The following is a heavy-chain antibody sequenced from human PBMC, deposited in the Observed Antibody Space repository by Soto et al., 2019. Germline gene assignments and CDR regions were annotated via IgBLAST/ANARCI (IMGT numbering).Heavy chain of an antibody. D-gene: IGHD5-18*01. CDR2: IYYIGST. Sequence: SETLSLTCTVSGGSISSGGYYWSWIRQHPGKGLEWIGYIYYIGSTYYNPSLKSRVSISVDTSKNQFSLKLSSVTAADTAVYYCARLSGRLWLDYWGQGTLVTVSS. V-gene: IGHV4-31*03. CDR1: GGSISSGGYY. J-gene: IGHJ4*02. CDR3: ARLSGRLWLDY.